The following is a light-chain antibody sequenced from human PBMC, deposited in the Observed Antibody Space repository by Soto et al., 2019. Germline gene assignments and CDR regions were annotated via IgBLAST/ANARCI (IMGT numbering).Light chain of an antibody. J-gene: IGKJ4*01. Sequence: EIVLTQSPGTLSLSLGERAPLSCRASQSVSSTYLAWYKQKPGQAPRLLIYGASSRATGIPDRFSGSGSGTDFTLTISRLEPEDFAVSYCQQYGSSPKLTXGGGTKVDIK. CDR3: QQYGSSPKLT. CDR1: QSVSSTY. CDR2: GAS. V-gene: IGKV3-20*01.